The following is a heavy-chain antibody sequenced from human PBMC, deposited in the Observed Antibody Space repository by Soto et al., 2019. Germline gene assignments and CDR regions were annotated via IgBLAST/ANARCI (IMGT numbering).Heavy chain of an antibody. J-gene: IGHJ3*01. CDR1: GFTFSSYA. V-gene: IGHV3-23*01. D-gene: IGHD4-17*01. Sequence: GGSLRLSCVASGFTFSSYAMSWVRQVPGKGLEWVSTISDAAGSAYYVDSVKGRFTISRDNSKKTLYLQMNSLRAEDSAVYYCARPYGGKIGDAPDLWGPGTMVT. CDR3: ARPYGGKIGDAPDL. CDR2: ISDAAGSA.